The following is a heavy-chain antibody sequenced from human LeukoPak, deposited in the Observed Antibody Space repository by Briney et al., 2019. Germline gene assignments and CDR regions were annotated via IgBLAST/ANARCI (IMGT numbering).Heavy chain of an antibody. CDR1: GFTFSDYY. Sequence: GGSLRLSCAASGFTFSDYYMSWIRQAPGKGLEWVSYISSSGSTICYADSVKGRFTISRDNAKNSLYLQMNSLRAEDTAVYYCARDFLSYYDSSGYSALDYWGQGTLVTVSS. CDR2: ISSSGSTI. J-gene: IGHJ4*02. D-gene: IGHD3-22*01. CDR3: ARDFLSYYDSSGYSALDY. V-gene: IGHV3-11*04.